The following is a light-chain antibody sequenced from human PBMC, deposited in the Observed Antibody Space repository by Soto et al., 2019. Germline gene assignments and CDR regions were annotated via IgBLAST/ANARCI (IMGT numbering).Light chain of an antibody. V-gene: IGKV3-15*01. CDR1: QRVSSN. Sequence: EIVMTQSPATLYVSQGERATLSCRATQRVSSNLAWYQQKPGQAPRLLIYGASTRATGIPARFSGSGSGTEFTLTISSLQSEDFAVYYCQHYNNWPRTFGQGNKVEI. CDR2: GAS. CDR3: QHYNNWPRT. J-gene: IGKJ1*01.